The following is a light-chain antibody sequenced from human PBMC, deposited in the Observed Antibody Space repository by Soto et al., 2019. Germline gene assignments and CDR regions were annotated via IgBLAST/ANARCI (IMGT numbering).Light chain of an antibody. J-gene: IGKJ1*01. V-gene: IGKV3-15*01. CDR2: GAS. Sequence: EIVMTQSPPTLSVSPGERGTLSCRASQSVSSNLAWYQQKPGQAPRLLIYGASTRATGIPARFSGSRSGTEFTLTISSLQSEDFAVYYCQQYNNWPWTFGQGTKVEIK. CDR3: QQYNNWPWT. CDR1: QSVSSN.